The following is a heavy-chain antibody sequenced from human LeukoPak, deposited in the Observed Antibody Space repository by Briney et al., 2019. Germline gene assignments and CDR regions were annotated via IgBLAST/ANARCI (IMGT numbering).Heavy chain of an antibody. Sequence: ASVKVSCKASGGTFSSYAISWVRQAPGQGLEWMGGIIPIFGTANYAQKFQGRVTITADESTSTAYMELSSLRSENTAVYYCARAPALERVVVLRHYYYYYMDVWGKGTTVTVSS. CDR2: IIPIFGTA. CDR3: ARAPALERVVVLRHYYYYYMDV. D-gene: IGHD2-2*01. J-gene: IGHJ6*03. CDR1: GGTFSSYA. V-gene: IGHV1-69*13.